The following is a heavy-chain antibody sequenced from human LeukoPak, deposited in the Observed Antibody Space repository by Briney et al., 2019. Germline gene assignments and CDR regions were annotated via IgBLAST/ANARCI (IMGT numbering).Heavy chain of an antibody. Sequence: GRSLRLSCAASGFTFSSYAMHWVRQAPGKGLEWVAVISYDGSNKYYADSVKGRFTITRDNSKNTLYLQTNSLRAEDTAVYYCARDGDRITGTGFDYWGQGTLVTVSS. CDR1: GFTFSSYA. J-gene: IGHJ4*02. D-gene: IGHD1-20*01. CDR2: ISYDGSNK. V-gene: IGHV3-30-3*01. CDR3: ARDGDRITGTGFDY.